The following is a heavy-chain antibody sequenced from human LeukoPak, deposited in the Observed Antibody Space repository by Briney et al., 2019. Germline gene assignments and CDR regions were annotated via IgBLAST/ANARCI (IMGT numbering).Heavy chain of an antibody. V-gene: IGHV1-69*01. CDR2: IIPIFGTA. CDR3: ATVGDSSSYWFDP. Sequence: SVKVSCKASGGTFSSYAISWVRQAPGQGLEWMGGIIPIFGTANYAQKFQGRVTITADESTSTAYMELSSLRSEDTAVYYCATVGDSSSYWFDPWGQGTLVTVSS. CDR1: GGTFSSYA. D-gene: IGHD6-6*01. J-gene: IGHJ5*02.